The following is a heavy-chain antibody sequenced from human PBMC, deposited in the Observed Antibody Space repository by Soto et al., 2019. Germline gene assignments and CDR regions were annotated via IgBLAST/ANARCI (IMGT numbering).Heavy chain of an antibody. Sequence: QVQLVQSGAEVKKPGASVKVSCKASGYTFTGYYMHWVRQAPGQGLEWMGWINPNSGGTNYAQKVQGRVTMTRDTSISTAYLELSRLRSDDTAVYYCARDQYDYGAGSYQPYDYGGQGTLVTVSS. CDR3: ARDQYDYGAGSYQPYDY. CDR2: INPNSGGT. D-gene: IGHD3-10*01. CDR1: GYTFTGYY. J-gene: IGHJ4*02. V-gene: IGHV1-2*02.